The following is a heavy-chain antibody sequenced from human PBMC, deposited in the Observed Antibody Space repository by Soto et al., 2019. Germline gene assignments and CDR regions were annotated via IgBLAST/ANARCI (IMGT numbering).Heavy chain of an antibody. CDR2: IIPILGIA. V-gene: IGHV1-69*02. CDR3: ARVWEQWLPKYYFDY. J-gene: IGHJ4*02. D-gene: IGHD6-19*01. CDR1: GGTFSSYT. Sequence: GASVKVSCKASGGTFSSYTISWVRQAPGQGLEWMGRIIPILGIANYAQKFQGRVTITADKSTSTAYMELSSLRSEDTAVYYCARVWEQWLPKYYFDYRGRGTLVP.